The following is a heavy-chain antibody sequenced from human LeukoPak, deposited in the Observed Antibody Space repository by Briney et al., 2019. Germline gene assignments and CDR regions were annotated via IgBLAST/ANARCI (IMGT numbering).Heavy chain of an antibody. CDR2: ISYDGSNK. CDR3: AKYYGSGSYSVSPYYYLDY. Sequence: GGSLRHSCAAPGFTFTISGTHWVRQAPGKGLEWVAVISYDGSNKYYADSVKGRFTISRDNSKNTLYLQMNSLRAEDTAVYYCAKYYGSGSYSVSPYYYLDYWGQGTLVTVSS. D-gene: IGHD3-10*01. V-gene: IGHV3-30*18. CDR1: GFTFTISG. J-gene: IGHJ4*02.